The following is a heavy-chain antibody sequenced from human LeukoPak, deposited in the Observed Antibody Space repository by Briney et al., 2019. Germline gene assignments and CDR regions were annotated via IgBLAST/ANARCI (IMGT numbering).Heavy chain of an antibody. J-gene: IGHJ3*02. D-gene: IGHD1-1*01. V-gene: IGHV3-30-3*01. CDR2: ISYDGSNN. CDR3: ARDLALDWNDAHAFDI. CDR1: GFTFSSYA. Sequence: PGGSLRLSCAASGFTFSSYAMHWVRQAPGKGLEWVAVISYDGSNNYYADSVKGRFTISRDNSKNTLYLQMNSLRAEDTAVYYCARDLALDWNDAHAFDIWGQGTMVTVSS.